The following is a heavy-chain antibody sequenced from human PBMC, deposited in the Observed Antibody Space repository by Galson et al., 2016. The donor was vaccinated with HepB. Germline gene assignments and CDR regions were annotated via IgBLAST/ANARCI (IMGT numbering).Heavy chain of an antibody. D-gene: IGHD3-10*01. J-gene: IGHJ6*02. CDR2: INSDGGSK. CDR1: GFTFSSYW. Sequence: SLRLSCAASGFTFSSYWMHWVRRAPGKGLVWVSRINSDGGSKDYADSVTGRFTISRDNAKNTLYLQMNSLRDEDTAVYFCARGGGKPGISYGLDVWGQGTTVTVSS. V-gene: IGHV3-74*01. CDR3: ARGGGKPGISYGLDV.